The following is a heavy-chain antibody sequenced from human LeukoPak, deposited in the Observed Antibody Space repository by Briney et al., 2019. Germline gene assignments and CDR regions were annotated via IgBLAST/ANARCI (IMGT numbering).Heavy chain of an antibody. Sequence: PGGSLRLSCAASGFTFSSSWMTWVRQAPGKGLEWLANMKQDGSEKYYVDSVKGRFTISRDNAKNSLYLQMNSLRAEDTAVYYCARSLAGPSGYFDYWGRGTLVTVSS. CDR1: GFTFSSSW. CDR2: MKQDGSEK. V-gene: IGHV3-7*01. D-gene: IGHD6-19*01. CDR3: ARSLAGPSGYFDY. J-gene: IGHJ4*02.